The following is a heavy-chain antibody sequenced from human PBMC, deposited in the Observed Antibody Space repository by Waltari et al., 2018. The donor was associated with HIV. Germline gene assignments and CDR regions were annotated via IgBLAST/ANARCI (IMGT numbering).Heavy chain of an antibody. D-gene: IGHD3-22*01. J-gene: IGHJ5*02. CDR3: ARVFRGTVNYFDSRLGH. CDR2: INPNSGGT. CDR1: AYTLSDYY. V-gene: IGHV1-2*02. Sequence: QVQLVQAGAEVKTPGASVKVSCKASAYTLSDYYIHWVRQTPGQGLEWMGWINPNSGGTRYAEKVQGRVTMTRDTSISTAYMELSRLRFDDTAVYYCARVFRGTVNYFDSRLGHWGQGTLVTVSS.